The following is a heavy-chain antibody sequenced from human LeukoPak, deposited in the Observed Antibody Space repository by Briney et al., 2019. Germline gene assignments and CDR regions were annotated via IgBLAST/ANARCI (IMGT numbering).Heavy chain of an antibody. Sequence: SETLSLICTVSGGSISSYYWSWIRQPPGKGLEWIGYIYYSGSTNYNPSLKGRVTISVDTSKNQFSLKLSSVTAADKAGYSRARVVRVRQWLVYGFDYWGQGTLVTVSS. D-gene: IGHD6-19*01. J-gene: IGHJ4*02. CDR1: GGSISSYY. V-gene: IGHV4-59*01. CDR3: ARVVRVRQWLVYGFDY. CDR2: IYYSGST.